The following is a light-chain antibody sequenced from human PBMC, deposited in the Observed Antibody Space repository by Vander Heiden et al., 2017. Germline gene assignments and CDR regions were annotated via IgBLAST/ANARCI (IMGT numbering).Light chain of an antibody. V-gene: IGKV2-28*01. CDR3: MQSVQSCHT. CDR1: QSLLHSNGYNY. J-gene: IGKJ3*01. Sequence: DIVITQSPLSLPVTPGEPASISCRSSQSLLHSNGYNYLDWYLQKPGQSPQLLIYLGSNRASGVPDRFSGSGSGTDFTLKVSRVEAEDIGVYYCMQSVQSCHTFGPGTKVDIK. CDR2: LGS.